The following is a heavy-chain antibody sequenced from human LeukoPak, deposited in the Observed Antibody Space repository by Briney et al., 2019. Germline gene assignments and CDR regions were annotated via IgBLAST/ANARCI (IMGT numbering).Heavy chain of an antibody. Sequence: SETLSLTCTVSGGSISSSSYYWGWIRQPPGKGLEWIGSIYYSGSTYYNPSLKSRVTISVDTSKNQFSLKLSSVTAADTAVYYCARAGDSSGYYFDAFDIWSQGTMVTVSS. J-gene: IGHJ3*02. CDR3: ARAGDSSGYYFDAFDI. CDR2: IYYSGST. CDR1: GGSISSSSYY. V-gene: IGHV4-39*07. D-gene: IGHD3-22*01.